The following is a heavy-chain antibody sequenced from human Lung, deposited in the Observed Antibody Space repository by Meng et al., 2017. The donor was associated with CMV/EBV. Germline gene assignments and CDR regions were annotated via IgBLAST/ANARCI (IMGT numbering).Heavy chain of an antibody. Sequence: SETLSLXCAVYGGSFSGYYWSWIRQPPGKGLEWIGEINHSGSTNYNPSLKSRVTISVDTSKNQFSLKLSSVTAADTAVYYCARGRGFWSGSRYYYYGRDVWGQGTXVTVSS. J-gene: IGHJ6*02. D-gene: IGHD3-3*01. V-gene: IGHV4-34*01. CDR3: ARGRGFWSGSRYYYYGRDV. CDR1: GGSFSGYY. CDR2: INHSGST.